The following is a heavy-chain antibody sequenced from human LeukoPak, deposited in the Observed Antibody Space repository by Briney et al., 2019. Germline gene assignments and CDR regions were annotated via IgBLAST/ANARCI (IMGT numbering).Heavy chain of an antibody. CDR2: ISYDGSYK. J-gene: IGHJ4*02. D-gene: IGHD3-10*01. V-gene: IGHV3-30-3*01. CDR3: ARDRSIGITTADRSFEY. CDR1: GFTFSSYA. Sequence: GGSLRLSCAASGFTFSSYAMHWVRQAPGKGLEWVAVISYDGSYKYYADSVRGRFSISRDNSKNTLYLQMDSLGAEDTAVYYCARDRSIGITTADRSFEYWGQGILVSVPS.